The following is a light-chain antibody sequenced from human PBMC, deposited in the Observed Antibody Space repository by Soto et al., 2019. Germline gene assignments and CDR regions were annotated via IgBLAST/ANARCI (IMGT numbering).Light chain of an antibody. J-gene: IGLJ2*01. Sequence: QPVLTQPPSASGSPGQSVTISCTGTSSDVGGYNYVSWFQHHPGKAPKLIIFEVSNRPSGVSDRFSGFKSANTAYLTISGVQPEDEADYHCSSYTTIKTVVFGGGTKLTVL. CDR1: SSDVGGYNY. V-gene: IGLV2-14*01. CDR3: SSYTTIKTVV. CDR2: EVS.